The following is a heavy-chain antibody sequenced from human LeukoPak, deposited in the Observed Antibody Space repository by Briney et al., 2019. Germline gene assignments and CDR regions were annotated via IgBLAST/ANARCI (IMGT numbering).Heavy chain of an antibody. CDR3: AKDRSYAFDY. D-gene: IGHD1-26*01. Sequence: GGSLRLSCAASGFTFSSYAMSWVRQAPGKGLEWVSALSGSGSSTYYADSVKGRFTISRDNSKNTLFLQMNGLRAEDTALYYCAKDRSYAFDYWGQGILVTVSS. CDR2: LSGSGSST. CDR1: GFTFSSYA. J-gene: IGHJ4*02. V-gene: IGHV3-23*01.